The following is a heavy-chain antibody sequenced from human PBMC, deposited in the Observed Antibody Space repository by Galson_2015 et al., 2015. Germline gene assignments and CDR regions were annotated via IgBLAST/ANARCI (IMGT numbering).Heavy chain of an antibody. CDR3: AREGGRTSHYPYYYCYYGMDV. D-gene: IGHD3-16*01. V-gene: IGHV1-18*04. CDR2: ISAYNGNT. Sequence: SVKVSCKASGYTFTSYGISWVRQAPGQGLEWMGWISAYNGNTNYAQKLQGRVTMTTDTSTSTAYMELRSLRSNDTAVYYCAREGGRTSHYPYYYCYYGMDVWGQGTLVTVSS. CDR1: GYTFTSYG. J-gene: IGHJ6*02.